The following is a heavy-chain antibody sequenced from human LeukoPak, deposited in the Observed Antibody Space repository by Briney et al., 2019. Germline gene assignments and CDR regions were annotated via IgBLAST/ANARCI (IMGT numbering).Heavy chain of an antibody. CDR3: ARGLNTRLIDY. D-gene: IGHD2-2*01. V-gene: IGHV1-18*01. CDR2: ISAQHGQT. J-gene: IGHJ4*02. CDR1: GYSENFYG. Sequence: ASVKVSCKTSGYSENFYGITWVRQVAGQGLEWMGWISAQHGQTEYAPNSQDRVTMTTDTYTNTAYIELRSLRSDDTAVYYCARGLNTRLIDYWGQGTLVTVSS.